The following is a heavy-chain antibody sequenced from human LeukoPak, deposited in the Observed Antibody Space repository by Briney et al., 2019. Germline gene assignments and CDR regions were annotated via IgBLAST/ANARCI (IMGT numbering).Heavy chain of an antibody. CDR1: GYTFTSYD. CDR3: ARDRRYCSGGSCPHIDY. V-gene: IGHV1-8*01. J-gene: IGHJ4*02. CDR2: MNPNSGNT. D-gene: IGHD2-15*01. Sequence: ASVKVSCKASGYTFTSYDINWVRQATGQGLEWMGWMNPNSGNTGYAQKFQGRVTMTRDMSTSTVYMELSSLRSEDTAVYYCARDRRYCSGGSCPHIDYWGQGTLVTVSS.